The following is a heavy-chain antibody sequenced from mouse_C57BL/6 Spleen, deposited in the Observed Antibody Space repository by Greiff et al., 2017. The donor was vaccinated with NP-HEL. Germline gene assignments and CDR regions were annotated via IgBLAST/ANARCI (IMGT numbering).Heavy chain of an antibody. CDR2: IDPSDSYT. Sequence: QVQLQQPGAELVKPGASVKLSCKASGYTFTSYWMQWVKQRPGQGLEWIGEIDPSDSYTNYNQKFKGKATLTVDTSSSTAYMQLSSLTSEDSAVYYCAIYYGSSKYDYAMDYWGQGTSVTVSS. V-gene: IGHV1-50*01. CDR1: GYTFTSYW. J-gene: IGHJ4*01. CDR3: AIYYGSSKYDYAMDY. D-gene: IGHD1-1*01.